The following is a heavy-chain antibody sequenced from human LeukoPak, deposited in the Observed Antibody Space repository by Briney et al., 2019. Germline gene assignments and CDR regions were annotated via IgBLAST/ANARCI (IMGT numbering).Heavy chain of an antibody. Sequence: PSETLSLTCTVSGGSISSYYRSWIRQPAGKGLEWIGRIYTSGSTNYNPSLKSRVTMSVDTSKNQFSLKLSSVTAADTAVYYCARDLRGVTVTTMGGWFDPWGQGTLVTVSS. V-gene: IGHV4-4*07. D-gene: IGHD4-17*01. CDR1: GGSISSYY. J-gene: IGHJ5*02. CDR2: IYTSGST. CDR3: ARDLRGVTVTTMGGWFDP.